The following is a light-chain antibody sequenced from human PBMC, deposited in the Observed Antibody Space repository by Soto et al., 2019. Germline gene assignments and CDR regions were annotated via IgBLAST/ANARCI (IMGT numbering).Light chain of an antibody. CDR3: QQYNSYPLT. CDR1: RSISDW. V-gene: IGKV1-5*01. Sequence: DIQMTQSPSTLSPSVGDRVTITCRASRSISDWLAWYQQKPGKAPKLLIFDASSLKSGVPSRFSGSGSGTEFTLTISGLQPDDVATYYCQQYNSYPLTFGGGTKVEIK. J-gene: IGKJ4*01. CDR2: DAS.